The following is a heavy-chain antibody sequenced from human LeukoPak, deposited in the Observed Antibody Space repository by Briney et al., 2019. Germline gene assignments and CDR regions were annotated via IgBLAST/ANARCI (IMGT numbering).Heavy chain of an antibody. Sequence: SVKVSCKASGGSLSNYAINWVRQAPGQGPEWMGGIIPIFGTPKYVQRFQGRVTITADESTSTAYMELSSLRSEDTAVYYCARGGPGAGPYYFDYWGQGTLVTVSS. CDR3: ARGGPGAGPYYFDY. V-gene: IGHV1-69*13. J-gene: IGHJ4*02. D-gene: IGHD6-19*01. CDR2: IIPIFGTP. CDR1: GGSLSNYA.